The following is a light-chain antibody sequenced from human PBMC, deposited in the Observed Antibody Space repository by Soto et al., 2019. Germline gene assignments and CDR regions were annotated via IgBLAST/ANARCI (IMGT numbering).Light chain of an antibody. CDR1: SSDAGGYNY. J-gene: IGLJ1*01. CDR2: EVS. CDR3: SSYTSSSTPLYV. Sequence: QSALTQPASVSGSPGQAITISCTGTSSDAGGYNYVSWYQQHPGKAPKLKIYEVSNRPSGVSNRFSGSKSGNTASLTISGLQADDEADYYCSSYTSSSTPLYVFGTGTKLTVL. V-gene: IGLV2-14*01.